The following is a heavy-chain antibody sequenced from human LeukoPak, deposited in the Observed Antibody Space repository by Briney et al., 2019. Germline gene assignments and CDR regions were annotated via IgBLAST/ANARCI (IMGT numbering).Heavy chain of an antibody. CDR1: GLTFNYFG. CDR3: TSSSRAPSYSPGDY. CDR2: ISYDGSNK. V-gene: IGHV3-30*03. J-gene: IGHJ4*02. Sequence: PGGSLRLSCAASGLTFNYFGRDGLRQAPGKGLEWVAVISYDGSNKYYADSVKGRFTISRDNSKNTLSLQMNSLRPEDTAVYYCTSSSRAPSYSPGDYRGQGTLVTVSS. D-gene: IGHD6-13*01.